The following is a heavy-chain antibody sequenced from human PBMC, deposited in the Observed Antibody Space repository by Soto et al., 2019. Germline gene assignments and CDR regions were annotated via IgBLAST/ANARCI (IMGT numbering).Heavy chain of an antibody. J-gene: IGHJ6*02. CDR1: GFISSNFW. CDR3: ARTTILLPAAANRGAPYNYYGLDV. Sequence: PGGSLRLSCAASGFISSNFWMSWVRQTPGRGLEWLANIKQDGGEKKYVDSVKGRFTISRDNAKSSVYLQLNSLRAEDTAVYYCARTTILLPAAANRGAPYNYYGLDVWGQGTTVTVSS. D-gene: IGHD2-2*01. CDR2: IKQDGGEK. V-gene: IGHV3-7*03.